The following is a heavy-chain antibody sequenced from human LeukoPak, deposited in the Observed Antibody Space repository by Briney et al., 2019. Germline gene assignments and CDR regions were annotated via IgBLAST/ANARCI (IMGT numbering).Heavy chain of an antibody. J-gene: IGHJ5*02. CDR3: ARDVYYVRMGGNWFDP. Sequence: SVEVSCKASGGTFSSYAISWVRQAPGQGLEWMGGIIPNFGTANYAQKFQGRVTITADESTSTAYMELSSLRSEDTAVYYCARDVYYVRMGGNWFDPWGQGTLVTVSS. V-gene: IGHV1-69*01. CDR2: IIPNFGTA. CDR1: GGTFSSYA. D-gene: IGHD3-10*02.